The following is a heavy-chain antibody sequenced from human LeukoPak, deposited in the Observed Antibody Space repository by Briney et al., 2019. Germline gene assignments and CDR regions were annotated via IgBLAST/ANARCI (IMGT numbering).Heavy chain of an antibody. D-gene: IGHD3-22*01. V-gene: IGHV3-30*02. CDR2: IAYDGSRA. CDR1: GFTFGGYG. J-gene: IGHJ3*02. Sequence: GGSLRLSCAGSGFTFGGYGMHWFRQTPGKGLEWVTVIAYDGSRAFYADSVKGRFTISRDNSKNTLYLQMNSLRAEDTAVYYCARVHYTYYYDSSGPAAFDAFDIWGQGTMVTVSS. CDR3: ARVHYTYYYDSSGPAAFDAFDI.